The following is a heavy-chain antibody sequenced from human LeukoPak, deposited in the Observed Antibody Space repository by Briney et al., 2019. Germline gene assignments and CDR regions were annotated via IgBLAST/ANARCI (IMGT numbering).Heavy chain of an antibody. J-gene: IGHJ4*02. CDR2: ISGSGGST. CDR1: GFTFSSYA. D-gene: IGHD3-10*01. Sequence: PGGSLRLSCAASGFTFSSYAMSCVRQAPGKGLEWVSAISGSGGSTYYADSVKGRFTISRDNAKNTVYLQMNSLRPEDSAVYYCVADRGNWSGGDFWGRGTLVIVSS. V-gene: IGHV3-23*01. CDR3: VADRGNWSGGDF.